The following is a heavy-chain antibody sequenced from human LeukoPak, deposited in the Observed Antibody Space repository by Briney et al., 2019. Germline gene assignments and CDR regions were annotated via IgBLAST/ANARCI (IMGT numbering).Heavy chain of an antibody. D-gene: IGHD6-13*01. CDR1: GYTFTSYD. J-gene: IGHJ5*02. CDR2: MNPNSGNT. V-gene: IGHV1-8*01. CDR3: ARRRYSSSWYYWFDP. Sequence: GASVKVSCKASGYTFTSYDINWVRQATGQGLEWMGWMNPNSGNTGYAQKFQGRVTMTRNTSISTAYMELSSLRSEDTAVYYCARRRYSSSWYYWFDPWGREPWSPSPQ.